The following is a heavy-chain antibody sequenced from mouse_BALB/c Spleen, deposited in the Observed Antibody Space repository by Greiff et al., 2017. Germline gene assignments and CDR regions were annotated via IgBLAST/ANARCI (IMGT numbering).Heavy chain of an antibody. D-gene: IGHD2-14*01. J-gene: IGHJ4*01. CDR2: ILPGSGST. CDR3: ARGYRYDGAAMDY. Sequence: QVQLQQSGAELMKPGASVKISCKATGYTFSSYWIEWVKQRPGHGLEWIGEILPGSGSTNYNEKFKGKATFTADTSSNTAYMQLSSLTSEDSAVYYCARGYRYDGAAMDYWGQGTSVTVSS. CDR1: GYTFSSYW. V-gene: IGHV1-9*01.